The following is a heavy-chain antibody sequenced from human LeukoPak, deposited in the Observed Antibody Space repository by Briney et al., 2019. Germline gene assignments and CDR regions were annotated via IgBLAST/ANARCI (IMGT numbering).Heavy chain of an antibody. CDR3: ARGPNIVVVPAAWPYYYGMDV. CDR2: IKQDGSEK. V-gene: IGHV3-7*01. CDR1: GFTFSSYW. Sequence: QAGGSLRLSCAASGFTFSSYWMSWVRQAPGKGLEWVANIKQDGSEKYYVDSVKGRFTISRDNAKNSLYLQMNSLRAEDTAVYYCARGPNIVVVPAAWPYYYGMDVWGQGTTVTVSS. J-gene: IGHJ6*02. D-gene: IGHD2-2*01.